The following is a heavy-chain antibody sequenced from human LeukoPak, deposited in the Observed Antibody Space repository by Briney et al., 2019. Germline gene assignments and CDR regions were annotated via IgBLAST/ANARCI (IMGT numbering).Heavy chain of an antibody. J-gene: IGHJ4*02. V-gene: IGHV1-2*02. Sequence: ASVKVSCTASGYTFTNYYSHWVRQAPGQGLEWMGWINPNSGGINYAQKFQGRVTMTRDTSISTAYMELNRLRSDDTAVYYCARVGLVVPYFDYWGQGTLVTVSS. D-gene: IGHD3-16*01. CDR2: INPNSGGI. CDR1: GYTFTNYY. CDR3: ARVGLVVPYFDY.